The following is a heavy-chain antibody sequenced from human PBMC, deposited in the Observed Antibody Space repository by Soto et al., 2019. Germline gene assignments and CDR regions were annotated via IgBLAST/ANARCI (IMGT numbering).Heavy chain of an antibody. CDR1: GFTFSSYS. Sequence: PGGSLRLSCAASGFTFSSYSMNWVRQAPGKGLEWVSSISSSSYIYYADSEKGRFTISRDNAKNSLYLQMNSLRAEDTAVYYCARERDYYGSRPFDYWGQGTLVTVSS. J-gene: IGHJ4*02. CDR2: ISSSSYI. D-gene: IGHD3-10*01. CDR3: ARERDYYGSRPFDY. V-gene: IGHV3-21*01.